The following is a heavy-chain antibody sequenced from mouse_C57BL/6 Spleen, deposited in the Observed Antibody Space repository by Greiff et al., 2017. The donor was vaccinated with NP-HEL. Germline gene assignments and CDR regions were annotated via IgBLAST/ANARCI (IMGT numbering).Heavy chain of an antibody. J-gene: IGHJ1*03. CDR3: ARGNYGISPWYFDV. Sequence: EVQGVESGGGLVKPGGSLKLSCAASGFTFSSYAMSWVRQTPEKRLEWVATISDGGSYTYYPDNVKGRFTISRDNAKNNLYLQMSHLKSEDTAMYYCARGNYGISPWYFDVWGTRTTVTVSS. CDR2: ISDGGSYT. CDR1: GFTFSSYA. D-gene: IGHD1-1*01. V-gene: IGHV5-4*01.